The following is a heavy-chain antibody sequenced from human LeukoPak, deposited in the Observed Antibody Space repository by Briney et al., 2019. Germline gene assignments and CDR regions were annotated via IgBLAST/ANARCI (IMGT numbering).Heavy chain of an antibody. CDR2: ISSSSSTI. D-gene: IGHD3-10*01. CDR1: GFTFSSYS. Sequence: GGSLRLSCAASGFTFSSYSMNWVRQAPGKGLEWVSYISSSSSTIYYADSVKGRFTISRDNAKNSLYLQMNSLRAEDTAVYYCARVGGSGSYSYMDVWGKGTTVTVSS. CDR3: ARVGGSGSYSYMDV. V-gene: IGHV3-48*04. J-gene: IGHJ6*03.